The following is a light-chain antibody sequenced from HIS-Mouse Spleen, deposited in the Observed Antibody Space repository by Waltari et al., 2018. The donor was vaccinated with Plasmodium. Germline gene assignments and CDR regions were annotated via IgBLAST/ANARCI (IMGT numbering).Light chain of an antibody. V-gene: IGKV3-15*01. Sequence: EIVMTQSPATLSVSPGERATLSCSARQRISSNLAWYQQKPGQAPRLLISGASTRATGIPARFSGSGSGTEFTLTISSLQSEDFAVYYCQQYNNWSFTFGPGTKVDIK. CDR2: GAS. J-gene: IGKJ3*01. CDR3: QQYNNWSFT. CDR1: QRISSN.